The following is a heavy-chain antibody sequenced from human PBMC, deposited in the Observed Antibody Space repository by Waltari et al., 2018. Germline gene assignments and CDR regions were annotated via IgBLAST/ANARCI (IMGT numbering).Heavy chain of an antibody. CDR3: ATLPDGSGYGVNWFDP. V-gene: IGHV1-69*14. CDR1: GGTFSSYA. CDR2: ISPIFGTA. D-gene: IGHD3-10*01. Sequence: QVQLVQSGAEVKKPGSSVKVSCKASGGTFSSYAIRWVRQAPGQGLEWMGGISPIFGTANYAQKFQGRVTITADTSTDTAYMELSSLRSEDTAVYYCATLPDGSGYGVNWFDPWGQGTLVTVSS. J-gene: IGHJ5*02.